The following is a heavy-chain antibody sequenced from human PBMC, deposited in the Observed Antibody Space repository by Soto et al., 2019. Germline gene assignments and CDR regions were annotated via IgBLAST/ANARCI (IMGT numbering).Heavy chain of an antibody. CDR2: IYYSGST. V-gene: IGHV4-31*03. CDR3: AQAGGSIDAFDI. J-gene: IGHJ3*02. CDR1: GGSISSGGYY. D-gene: IGHD6-13*01. Sequence: QVQLQESGPGLVKPSQTLSLTCTVSGGSISSGGYYWSWIRQHPGKGLEWIGYIYYSGSTYYNPSIISRVTISGKTSKNQYSLKLSSVAAEDTAVYYCAQAGGSIDAFDIWGQGTMVTVSS.